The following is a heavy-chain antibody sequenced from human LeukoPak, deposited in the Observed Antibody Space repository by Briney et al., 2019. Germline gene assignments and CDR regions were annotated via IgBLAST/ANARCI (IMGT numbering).Heavy chain of an antibody. Sequence: GRSLRLSCAASGFTFNKYAMSWVRQAPGKGLEWVSSVYANGETTFYTDSVKGRFTISRDNSRNTLSLQLSGLRAEDTAIYYCAKSPATSSAGSFDYWGQGTLVTVSS. D-gene: IGHD6-25*01. CDR3: AKSPATSSAGSFDY. CDR1: GFTFNKYA. V-gene: IGHV3-23*01. J-gene: IGHJ4*02. CDR2: VYANGETT.